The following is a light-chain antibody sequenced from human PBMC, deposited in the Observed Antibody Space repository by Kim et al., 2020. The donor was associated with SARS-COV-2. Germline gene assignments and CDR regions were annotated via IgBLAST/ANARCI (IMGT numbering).Light chain of an antibody. CDR1: SGDIGGYDF. CDR3: SSYTSSTTLV. Sequence: GQSITSSCTGSSGDIGGYDFVSWYQQFPGKAPKLMIYGVTNRPSGVSSRFSGSKSGNTASLIISGLQAEDEADYYCSSYTSSTTLVFGGGTKVTVL. CDR2: GVT. J-gene: IGLJ2*01. V-gene: IGLV2-14*03.